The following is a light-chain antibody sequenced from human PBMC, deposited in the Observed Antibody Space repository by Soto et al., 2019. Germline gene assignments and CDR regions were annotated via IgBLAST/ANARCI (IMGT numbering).Light chain of an antibody. V-gene: IGLV1-44*01. CDR1: SSNIGSNP. Sequence: QSVLTQPPLVSGAPGQRGTLSCSGSSSNIGSNPVYWLQLLPGTAPKLLINGNNQRPSGVPDRFYGSKSGTSASLAFSGLQSEDEADYYCATWDDSLNVVVFGGGTKLTVL. CDR2: GNN. J-gene: IGLJ2*01. CDR3: ATWDDSLNVVV.